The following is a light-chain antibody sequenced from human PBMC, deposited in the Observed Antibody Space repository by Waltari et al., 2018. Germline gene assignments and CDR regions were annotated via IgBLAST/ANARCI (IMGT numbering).Light chain of an antibody. Sequence: SQDVLRTFVARYQQSPGKPSRFRIYGAPSRATGVLEMVSGSGSGTDFTLTISRLVPEDFAVYYCQQYGSSLSFGGGTRVEIK. J-gene: IGKJ4*01. CDR2: GAP. CDR3: QQYGSSLS. CDR1: QDVLRTF. V-gene: IGKV3-20*01.